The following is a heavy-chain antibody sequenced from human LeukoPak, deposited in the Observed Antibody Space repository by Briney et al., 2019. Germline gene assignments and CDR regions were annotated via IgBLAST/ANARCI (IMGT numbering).Heavy chain of an antibody. V-gene: IGHV4-39*01. J-gene: IGHJ4*02. CDR1: GGSISSSSYY. CDR2: IYYSGST. CDR3: ARFYDSSGYYHVQSFDY. D-gene: IGHD3-22*01. Sequence: SETLSLTCTVSGGSISSSSYYWGWIRQPPGKGLEWIGSIYYSGSTYYNPSLKSRVTISVDTSKNQFSLKPSSVTAADTAVYYCARFYDSSGYYHVQSFDYWGQGTLVTVSS.